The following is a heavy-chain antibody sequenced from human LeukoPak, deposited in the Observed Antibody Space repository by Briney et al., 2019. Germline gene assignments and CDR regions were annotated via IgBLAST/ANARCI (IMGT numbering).Heavy chain of an antibody. CDR2: IWYDGSNK. CDR1: GFTFSSSA. V-gene: IGHV3-33*08. CDR3: ATEYDY. J-gene: IGHJ4*02. Sequence: PGGSLRLSCAASGFTFSSSAMSWVRQAPGKGLEWVAVIWYDGSNKYYSDSVRGRFTISRDNSKNTVYLQMNSLRAEDTAVYFCATEYDYWGQGTLVTVSS. D-gene: IGHD2/OR15-2a*01.